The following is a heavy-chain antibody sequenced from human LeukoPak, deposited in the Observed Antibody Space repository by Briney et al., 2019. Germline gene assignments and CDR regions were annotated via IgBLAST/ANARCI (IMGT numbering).Heavy chain of an antibody. J-gene: IGHJ6*02. CDR2: ISYDGSNK. V-gene: IGHV3-30*18. CDR3: ANTWDYGDFIYYYGMDV. CDR1: GFTFSSYG. D-gene: IGHD4-17*01. Sequence: PGGSLRLSCAASGFTFSSYGVHWVRQAPGKGLEWVAVISYDGSNKYYADSVKGRFTISRDNSKNTLYLQMNSLRAEDTAVYYCANTWDYGDFIYYYGMDVWGQGTTVTVSS.